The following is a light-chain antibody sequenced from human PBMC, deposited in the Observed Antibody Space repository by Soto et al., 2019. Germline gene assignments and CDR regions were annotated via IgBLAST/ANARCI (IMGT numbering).Light chain of an antibody. V-gene: IGKV1-33*01. Sequence: DVHLTQSPSSLSASVGNRFTITCQASQDIEKYLNWYQQKPGKAPRVLIYGASNLEKGVASRSSGSGSGTDFIFTISSLQPEDIGTYYCQQYDNLALTFGGGTKVDIK. J-gene: IGKJ4*01. CDR3: QQYDNLALT. CDR1: QDIEKY. CDR2: GAS.